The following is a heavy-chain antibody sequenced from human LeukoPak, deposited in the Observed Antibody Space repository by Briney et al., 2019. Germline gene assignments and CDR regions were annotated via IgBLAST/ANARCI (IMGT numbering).Heavy chain of an antibody. J-gene: IGHJ4*02. CDR3: ARDYSYDSSGSIDY. Sequence: GASVKVSCKASGYTFTGYYMHWVRQAPGQGLEWMGWINPNSGGTNYAQKFQGRVTMTRDTSISTAYMELSRLRSDDTAVYYCARDYSYDSSGSIDYWGQGTLVTVSS. D-gene: IGHD3-22*01. CDR1: GYTFTGYY. V-gene: IGHV1-2*02. CDR2: INPNSGGT.